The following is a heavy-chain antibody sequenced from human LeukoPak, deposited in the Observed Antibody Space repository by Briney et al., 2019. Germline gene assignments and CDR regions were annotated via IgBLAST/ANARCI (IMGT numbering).Heavy chain of an antibody. CDR2: IIPISGTA. Sequence: ASVTVSCKASGGTFSSYAISWVRPAPGQGLEWMGGIIPISGTANYAQKFQGRVTITTDESTSTAYMELSSLRAEDTAVYYCARVWSNDPWGQGTLVTVSS. CDR1: GGTFSSYA. V-gene: IGHV1-69*05. J-gene: IGHJ5*02. CDR3: ARVWSNDP. D-gene: IGHD2-21*01.